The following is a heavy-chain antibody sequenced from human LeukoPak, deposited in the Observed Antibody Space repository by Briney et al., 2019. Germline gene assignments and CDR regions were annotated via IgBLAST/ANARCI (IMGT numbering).Heavy chain of an antibody. CDR3: AKAANDILTGYPDGYFDY. CDR1: GFTVSSNY. CDR2: IYSDGST. V-gene: IGHV3-66*01. Sequence: GGSLRLSCAASGFTVSSNYMSWVRQAPGKGLEWVSIIYSDGSTYYADSVKGRFTISRDNSKNTLYLQMGSLIPEDMGVYYCAKAANDILTGYPDGYFDYWGQGTLVTVSS. D-gene: IGHD3-9*01. J-gene: IGHJ4*02.